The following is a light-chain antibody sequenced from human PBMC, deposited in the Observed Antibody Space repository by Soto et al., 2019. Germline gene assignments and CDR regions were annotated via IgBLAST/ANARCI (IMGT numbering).Light chain of an antibody. Sequence: DTQMTQSPSTLSASVGDRVTITCRASQSISSWLAWYQQKPGKAPKLLIYDASNLESGVPSRFSGSGSGTEFTLTISSLQPDDFATYYCQQYNSYSYTFGQGTKLEIK. CDR2: DAS. CDR3: QQYNSYSYT. CDR1: QSISSW. V-gene: IGKV1-5*01. J-gene: IGKJ2*01.